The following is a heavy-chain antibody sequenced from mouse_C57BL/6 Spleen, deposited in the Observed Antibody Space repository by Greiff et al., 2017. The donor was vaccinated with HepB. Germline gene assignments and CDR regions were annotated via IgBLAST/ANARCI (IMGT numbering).Heavy chain of an antibody. J-gene: IGHJ1*03. CDR2: INPNNGGT. CDR1: GYTFTDYN. D-gene: IGHD3-3*01. CDR3: ARGSGTRYFDV. V-gene: IGHV1-22*01. Sequence: EVQLQQSGPELVKPGASVKMSCKASGYTFTDYNMHWVKQSHGKSLEWIGYINPNNGGTSYNQKFNGKATLTVNKSSSTAYMGLRSLASEDSAVYYCARGSGTRYFDVWGTGTTVTVAS.